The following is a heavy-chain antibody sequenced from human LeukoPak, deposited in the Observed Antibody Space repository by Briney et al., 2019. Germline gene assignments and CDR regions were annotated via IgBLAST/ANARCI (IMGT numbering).Heavy chain of an antibody. V-gene: IGHV4-30-4*02. J-gene: IGHJ4*02. Sequence: SDTLSLTCTVSGGSLSSGDYYWSWIRQPPGKGLEWIGYIYYSGSTYYNPSLKSRVTISVDTSKNQFSLKLSSVTAADTAVYYCARGAGEDYYDSSGAQDYWGQGTLVTVSS. CDR3: ARGAGEDYYDSSGAQDY. CDR1: GGSLSSGDYY. D-gene: IGHD3-22*01. CDR2: IYYSGST.